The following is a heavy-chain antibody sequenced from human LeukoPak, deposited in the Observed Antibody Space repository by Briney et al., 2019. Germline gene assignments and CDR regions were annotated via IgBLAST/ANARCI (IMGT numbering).Heavy chain of an antibody. J-gene: IGHJ4*02. CDR1: GFTVSSNY. CDR3: AKGVEMATILPY. V-gene: IGHV3-23*01. CDR2: ISGSGGST. D-gene: IGHD5-24*01. Sequence: GGSLRLFCAASGFTVSSNYMSWVRQASGKGLEWVSAISGSGGSTYYADSVKGRFNISRDNSKNTLYLQMNSLRAEDTAVYYCAKGVEMATILPYWGQGTLVTVSS.